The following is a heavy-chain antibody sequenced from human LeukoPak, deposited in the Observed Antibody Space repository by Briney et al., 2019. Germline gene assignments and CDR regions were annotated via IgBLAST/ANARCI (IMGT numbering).Heavy chain of an antibody. CDR2: INPNSGGT. Sequence: ASVKVSCKASGYTFTGYYMHWVRQAPGQGLEWMGWINPNSGGTNYAQKFQGWVTMTRDTSISTAYMELSRLRSDDTAVYYCASSWGSSTKVIAVGGDYYGMDVWGQGTTVTVSS. J-gene: IGHJ6*02. CDR3: ASSWGSSTKVIAVGGDYYGMDV. CDR1: GYTFTGYY. D-gene: IGHD6-19*01. V-gene: IGHV1-2*04.